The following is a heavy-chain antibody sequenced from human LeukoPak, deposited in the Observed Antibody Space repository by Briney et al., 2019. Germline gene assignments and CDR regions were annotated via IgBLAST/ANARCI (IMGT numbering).Heavy chain of an antibody. CDR2: LRAYNGNT. CDR3: ARDDGSVGANDY. V-gene: IGHV1-18*01. CDR1: GYTFTSYG. Sequence: GASVKVSCKASGYTFTSYGISWVRQAPGQGLEWMGWLRAYNGNTNYAQKLQGRVTMTTDTATSTDYMELRSLRSDDTAVYYGARDDGSVGANDYWGQGTLVTVSS. J-gene: IGHJ4*02. D-gene: IGHD1-26*01.